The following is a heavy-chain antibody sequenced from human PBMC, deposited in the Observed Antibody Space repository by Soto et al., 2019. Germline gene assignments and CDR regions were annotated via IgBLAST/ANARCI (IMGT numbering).Heavy chain of an antibody. CDR1: GFTFSDHY. D-gene: IGHD5-12*01. CDR3: ARGSYGAYVGWFDP. Sequence: EVQLVESGGGLVQPGGSLRLSCAASGFTFSDHYMDWVRQAPGKGLEWVGRIRNKANSCTTQYAASVKGRFTISRDDSQNSLYLQMNSLKTEDTAVYYCARGSYGAYVGWFDPWGQGTLVTVSS. V-gene: IGHV3-72*01. CDR2: IRNKANSCTT. J-gene: IGHJ5*02.